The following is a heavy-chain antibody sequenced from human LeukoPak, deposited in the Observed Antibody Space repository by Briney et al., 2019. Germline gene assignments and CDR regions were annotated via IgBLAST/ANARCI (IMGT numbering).Heavy chain of an antibody. CDR2: IYPGVSDT. V-gene: IGHV5-51*01. J-gene: IGHJ3*02. CDR1: GYSFTSYR. D-gene: IGHD3-22*01. Sequence: GQSLKISCKVSGYSFTSYRIGWVRQIPVKGLEWMGVIYPGVSDTRYSPSFQGQVTISADKSISTAYLQWSSLKASDTAMYYCAKVWGGDSSGYYYAFDIWGQGTMVTVS. CDR3: AKVWGGDSSGYYYAFDI.